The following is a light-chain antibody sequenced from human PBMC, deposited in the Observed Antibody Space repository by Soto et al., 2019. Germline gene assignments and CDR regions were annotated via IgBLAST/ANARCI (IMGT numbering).Light chain of an antibody. J-gene: IGLJ1*01. CDR1: SSDVGGYNY. CDR3: SSYTSSSTRV. V-gene: IGLV2-14*01. CDR2: DVS. Sequence: QSALTQPASVSRSPGQSITISCTGTSSDVGGYNYVSWYQQHPGKAPKLMFYDVSNRPSGVSNRFSGSKSGNTASLTISGLQAEDEPDYYCSSYTSSSTRVFGTGTKVTFL.